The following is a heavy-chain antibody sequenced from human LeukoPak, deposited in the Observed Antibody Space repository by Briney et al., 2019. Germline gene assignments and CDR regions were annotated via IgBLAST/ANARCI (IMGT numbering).Heavy chain of an antibody. V-gene: IGHV3-30*04. J-gene: IGHJ3*02. CDR3: AILGVYGSGNAFDI. CDR2: ISYDGSNK. CDR1: GFTFSSYA. D-gene: IGHD3-10*01. Sequence: GGSLRLSCAASGFTFSSYAMHWVRQAPGKGLEWVAVISYDGSNKYYADSVKGRFTISRDNSKNTLYLQMNSLRAEDTAVYYCAILGVYGSGNAFDIWGQGTMVTVSS.